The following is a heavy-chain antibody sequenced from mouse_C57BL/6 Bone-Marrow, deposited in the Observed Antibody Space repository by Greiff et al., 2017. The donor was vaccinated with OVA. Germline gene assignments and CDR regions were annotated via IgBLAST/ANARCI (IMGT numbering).Heavy chain of an antibody. CDR1: GYAFSSSW. CDR3: ARFYYSGSSCWYFDV. V-gene: IGHV1-82*01. Sequence: QVQLQQSGPELVKPGASVKISCKASGYAFSSSWMNWVKQRPGKGLEWIGRIYPGDGDTNYNGKFKGKATLTADKSSSTAYMQLSSLTAEDSAVYFCARFYYSGSSCWYFDVWGTGTTVTVSS. J-gene: IGHJ1*03. D-gene: IGHD1-1*01. CDR2: IYPGDGDT.